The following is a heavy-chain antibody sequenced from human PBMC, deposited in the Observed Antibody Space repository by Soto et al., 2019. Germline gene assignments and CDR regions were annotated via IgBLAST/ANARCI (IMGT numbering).Heavy chain of an antibody. V-gene: IGHV4-31*03. CDR3: ARVDSVATYDAFEI. Sequence: QVQLQESGPGLVKPSQTLSLTCTVSGGSISSGGYYWSWIRQHPGKGLEWIGYIYYSGSTYYNPSLKSRVTISVDTSKNQFSLKLSSVTAADTAVYYCARVDSVATYDAFEIWGQGTMVTVSS. CDR2: IYYSGST. J-gene: IGHJ3*02. D-gene: IGHD5-12*01. CDR1: GGSISSGGYY.